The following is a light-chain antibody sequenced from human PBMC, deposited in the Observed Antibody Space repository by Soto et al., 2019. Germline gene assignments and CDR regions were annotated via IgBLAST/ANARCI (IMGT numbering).Light chain of an antibody. J-gene: IGLJ2*01. CDR1: SSNIGAGYG. V-gene: IGLV1-40*01. CDR2: GIS. CDR3: QSFDSSLSGTVV. Sequence: QAVVTQPPSVSGAPGQRVTISCTGSSSNIGAGYGVHWYQQLPGTAPKLLIYGISNRPSGVPDRFSGSKSGTSASLAITGLQAEDEADYYCQSFDSSLSGTVVFGGGTKLTVL.